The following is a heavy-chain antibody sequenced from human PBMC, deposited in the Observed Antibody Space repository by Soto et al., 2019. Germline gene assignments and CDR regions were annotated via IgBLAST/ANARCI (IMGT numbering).Heavy chain of an antibody. CDR1: GFTFSSYA. Sequence: QVQLVESGGGVVQPGRSLRLSCAASGFTFSSYAMHWVRQAPGKGLGWVAIISYDGSNKYYADSVKGRFTISRDTSKNTLFLQMNSLTAEDTAVYYCARRTVVSLFDYWGQGTLVTVSS. CDR2: ISYDGSNK. D-gene: IGHD2-15*01. V-gene: IGHV3-30-3*01. J-gene: IGHJ4*02. CDR3: ARRTVVSLFDY.